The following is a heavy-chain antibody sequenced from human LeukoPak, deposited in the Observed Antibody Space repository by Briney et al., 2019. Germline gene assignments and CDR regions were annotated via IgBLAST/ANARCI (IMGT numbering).Heavy chain of an antibody. CDR2: ISAYNGDT. CDR1: GYTFTNYG. V-gene: IGHV1-18*01. J-gene: IGHJ4*02. CDR3: ARGPYCSGGTCYSQFLDH. Sequence: ASVKVSCKACGYTFTNYGITWVRQAPGQGLEWMGWISAYNGDTTYAQNLQGRVTMTTDTSTSTAYMELRSLTSGDTAVYYCARGPYCSGGTCYSQFLDHWGQGTLVTVSS. D-gene: IGHD2-15*01.